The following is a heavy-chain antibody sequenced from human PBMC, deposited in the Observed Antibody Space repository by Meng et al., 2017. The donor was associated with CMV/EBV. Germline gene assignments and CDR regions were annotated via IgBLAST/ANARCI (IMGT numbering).Heavy chain of an antibody. CDR3: ARSGDCSSTSCYTPYYYYGMDV. Sequence: ASVKVSCKASGYTFTSYDINWVRQATGQGLEWMGWMNPNSGNTGYAQKFQGRVTMTRNTSISTAYMELSSLRSEDTAVYYCARSGDCSSTSCYTPYYYYGMDVWGQGTTVTVSS. D-gene: IGHD2-2*02. CDR1: GYTFTSYD. J-gene: IGHJ6*02. CDR2: MNPNSGNT. V-gene: IGHV1-8*01.